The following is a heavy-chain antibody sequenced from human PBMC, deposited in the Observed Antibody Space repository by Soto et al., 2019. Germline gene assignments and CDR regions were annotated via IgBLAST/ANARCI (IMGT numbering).Heavy chain of an antibody. CDR2: FIPIFGTA. D-gene: IGHD3-16*01. CDR1: GGTFSSYA. J-gene: IGHJ4*02. Sequence: QVQLVQSGAEVKKPGSSVKVSCKASGGTFSSYAISWVRQAPGQGLECMGGFIPIFGTANYAQKCQGRVTITADESTSTAYMELSSLRSEDTAVYYCARVYRGGLFDYWGQGTLVTVSS. V-gene: IGHV1-69*01. CDR3: ARVYRGGLFDY.